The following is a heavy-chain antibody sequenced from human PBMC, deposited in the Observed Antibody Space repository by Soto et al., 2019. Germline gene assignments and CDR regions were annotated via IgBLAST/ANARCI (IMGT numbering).Heavy chain of an antibody. Sequence: GGSLRLSCTASGFTFGDYAMSWVRQAPGKGLEWVGFIRSKAYGGTTEYAASVKGRFTISRDDSKSIAYLQMNSLKTEDTAVYYCTRGNNCSGGSCYIIYYYGMDVWGQGTTVTVSS. CDR2: IRSKAYGGTT. J-gene: IGHJ6*02. D-gene: IGHD2-15*01. CDR1: GFTFGDYA. CDR3: TRGNNCSGGSCYIIYYYGMDV. V-gene: IGHV3-49*04.